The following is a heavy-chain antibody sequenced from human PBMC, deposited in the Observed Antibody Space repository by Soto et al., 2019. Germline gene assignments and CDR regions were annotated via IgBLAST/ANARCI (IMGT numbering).Heavy chain of an antibody. J-gene: IGHJ4*02. V-gene: IGHV1-69*01. D-gene: IGHD5-18*01. CDR3: ARDGDTAMPGTYYFDY. Sequence: QVQLVQSGAEVKKPGSSVKVSCKASGGTFSSYAISWVRQAPGQGLEWMGGIIPIFGTANYAQKFQGRVTITADESTSTAYMELSSLSSEDTAVYYCARDGDTAMPGTYYFDYWGQGTRVTVSS. CDR2: IIPIFGTA. CDR1: GGTFSSYA.